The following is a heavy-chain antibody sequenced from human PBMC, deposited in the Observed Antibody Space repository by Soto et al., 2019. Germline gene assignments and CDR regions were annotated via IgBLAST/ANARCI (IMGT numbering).Heavy chain of an antibody. CDR3: ARGMTTVTTSYYYYYGMDV. D-gene: IGHD4-4*01. V-gene: IGHV1-69*01. J-gene: IGHJ6*02. CDR1: GGTFSSYA. CDR2: IIPIFGTA. Sequence: QVQLVQSGAEVKKPGSSVRVSCKASGGTFSSYAISWVRQAPGQGLEWMGGIIPIFGTANYAQKFQGRVTITADEYTSTAYMELSSLRSEDTAVYYCARGMTTVTTSYYYYYGMDVWGQGTTVTVSS.